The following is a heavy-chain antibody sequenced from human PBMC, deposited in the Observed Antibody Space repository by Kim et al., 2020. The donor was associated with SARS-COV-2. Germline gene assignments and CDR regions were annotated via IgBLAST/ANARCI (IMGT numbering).Heavy chain of an antibody. CDR2: IYYSGST. D-gene: IGHD2-15*01. V-gene: IGHV4-61*01. CDR3: ARGDGYSLDFDY. CDR1: GGSLSTGSYF. J-gene: IGHJ4*02. Sequence: SETLSLTCTVSGGSLSTGSYFWSWIRQPPGKGLEWIAYIYYSGSTDYNPSLKSRVTISVDTSTNQFSLQLYSVTAADTAVYYCARGDGYSLDFDYWGQGTLVTVSS.